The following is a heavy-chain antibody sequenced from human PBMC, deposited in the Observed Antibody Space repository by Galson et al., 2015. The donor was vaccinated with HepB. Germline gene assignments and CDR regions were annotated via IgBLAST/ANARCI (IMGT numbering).Heavy chain of an antibody. CDR3: TNDSLGYIDV. D-gene: IGHD6-25*01. J-gene: IGHJ6*02. CDR1: GFTFSGSD. V-gene: IGHV3-73*01. Sequence: SLRLSCAASGFTFSGSDMHWVRQASGKGLEWIGRIRTQANSYATTYSASVKGRFTISRDDSKNTAYLQMNSLKIEDTAVYYCTNDSLGYIDVWGQGTTVTVSS. CDR2: IRTQANSYAT.